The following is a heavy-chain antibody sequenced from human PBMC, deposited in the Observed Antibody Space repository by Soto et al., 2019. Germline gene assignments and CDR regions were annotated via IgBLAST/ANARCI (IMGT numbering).Heavy chain of an antibody. CDR3: AEDYYGMDV. V-gene: IGHV4-34*01. Sequence: SETLSLTCAVYGGSFSGYYWSWIRQPPGKGXXWXXEIXXXXSXXXNPSLKSRVTISVDTSKNQFSLKLSSVTAADTAVYYCAEDYYGMDVWGQGTTVTVSS. CDR2: IXXXXSX. J-gene: IGHJ6*02. CDR1: GGSFSGYY.